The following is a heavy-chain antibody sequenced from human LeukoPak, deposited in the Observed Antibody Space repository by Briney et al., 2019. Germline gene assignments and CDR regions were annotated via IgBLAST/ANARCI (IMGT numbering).Heavy chain of an antibody. CDR3: ARDATVTTGYFQH. Sequence: GASVKVSCKASGYTFTSYYMHWVRQAPGQGLEWMGIINPSGGSTSYAQKFQGRVTMTRDTSTSTVYMELGSLRSEDTAVYYCARDATVTTGYFQHWGQGTLVTVSS. CDR2: INPSGGST. J-gene: IGHJ1*01. CDR1: GYTFTSYY. D-gene: IGHD4-17*01. V-gene: IGHV1-46*01.